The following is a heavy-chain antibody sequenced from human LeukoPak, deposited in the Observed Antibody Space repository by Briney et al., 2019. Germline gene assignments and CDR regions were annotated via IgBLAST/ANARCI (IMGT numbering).Heavy chain of an antibody. V-gene: IGHV3-48*03. CDR1: GFTSSSYE. CDR2: ISSSGSTI. J-gene: IGHJ3*02. CDR3: ARDRENCSGGSCYSYAFDI. Sequence: GGSLRLSCAASGFTSSSYEMNWVRQAPGKGLEWVSYISSSGSTIYYADSVKGRFTISRDNAKNSLYLQMNSLRAEDTAVYYCARDRENCSGGSCYSYAFDIWGQGTMVTVSS. D-gene: IGHD2-15*01.